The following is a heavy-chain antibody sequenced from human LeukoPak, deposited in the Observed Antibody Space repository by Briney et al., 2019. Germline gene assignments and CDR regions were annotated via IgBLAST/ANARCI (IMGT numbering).Heavy chain of an antibody. D-gene: IGHD2-8*02. CDR3: AREVLAKNYGMDV. CDR1: GYTFTGYY. Sequence: GGSVKVSCKASGYTFTGYYMHWVRQAPGQGLEWMGWINLNSGGTNYAQKFQGRVTKTRDTSISTAYMELSRLRSDDTAVYYCAREVLAKNYGMDVWGQGTTVTVSS. V-gene: IGHV1-2*02. J-gene: IGHJ6*02. CDR2: INLNSGGT.